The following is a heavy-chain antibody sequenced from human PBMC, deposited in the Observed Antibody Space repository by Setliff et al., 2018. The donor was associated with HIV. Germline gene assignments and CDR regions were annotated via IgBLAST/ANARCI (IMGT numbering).Heavy chain of an antibody. D-gene: IGHD5-18*01. V-gene: IGHV3-11*05. CDR3: ARDGSYISRGY. Sequence: GGSLRLSCAASGFTYRTFSMSWIRQAPGKGLEWVSYISSSGSFTNYADSVKGRFTISRDNAKNSLYLQMNSLRAEDTAVYYCARDGSYISRGYWGQGTLVTVSS. CDR2: ISSSGSFT. J-gene: IGHJ4*02. CDR1: GFTYRTFS.